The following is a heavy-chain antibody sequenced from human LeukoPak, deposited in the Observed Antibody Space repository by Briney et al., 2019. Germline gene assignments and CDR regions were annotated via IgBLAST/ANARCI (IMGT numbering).Heavy chain of an antibody. CDR3: ARAAARLSLYYFDY. J-gene: IGHJ4*02. CDR2: IYTSGGT. CDR1: GGSISSYY. D-gene: IGHD6-6*01. V-gene: IGHV4-4*07. Sequence: SETLSLTCTVSGGSISSYYWSWIRQPAGKGLEWIGRIYTSGGTNYNPSLKSRVTMSVDTSKNQFSLKLSSVTAADTAVYYCARAAARLSLYYFDYWGQGTLVTVSS.